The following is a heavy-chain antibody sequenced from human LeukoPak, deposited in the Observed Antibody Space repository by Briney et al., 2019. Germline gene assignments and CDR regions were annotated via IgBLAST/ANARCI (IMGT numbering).Heavy chain of an antibody. CDR2: ISAYNGNT. Sequence: ASVKVSCKASGYTFTSYGISWVRQAPGQGLEWMGWISAYNGNTNYAQKLQGRVTMTTDTSTSTAYMELRSLRSDDTAVYYCARDQHDEDGAAMTPDYWGQGTLVTVSS. CDR3: ARDQHDEDGAAMTPDY. J-gene: IGHJ4*02. D-gene: IGHD2-2*01. V-gene: IGHV1-18*01. CDR1: GYTFTSYG.